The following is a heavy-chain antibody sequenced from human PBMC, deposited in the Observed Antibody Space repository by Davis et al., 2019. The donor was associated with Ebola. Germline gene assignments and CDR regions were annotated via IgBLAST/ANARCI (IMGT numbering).Heavy chain of an antibody. Sequence: GESLKISCAASGFTFSNAWMNWVRQAPGKGLEWVGRIKSKTDGGTTDYAAPVKGRFTISRDDSKNTLYLQMNSLKTEDTAVYYCTTDFVVVVAATRIDYGMDVWGQGTTVTVSS. D-gene: IGHD2-15*01. CDR3: TTDFVVVVAATRIDYGMDV. J-gene: IGHJ6*02. CDR2: IKSKTDGGTT. CDR1: GFTFSNAW. V-gene: IGHV3-15*07.